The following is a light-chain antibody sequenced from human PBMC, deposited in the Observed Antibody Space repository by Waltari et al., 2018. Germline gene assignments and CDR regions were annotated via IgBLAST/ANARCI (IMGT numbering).Light chain of an antibody. J-gene: IGLJ3*02. CDR2: GVS. Sequence: QSALTQPASVSGSPGQSLTISCTGTSSDVGGYNYVSWYQQHPGKAPKLMIYGVSNRPSGVSNRFSGSKSGNTASLTISGLQAEDEADYYCSSYTGSSTRWVFGGGTKLTVL. V-gene: IGLV2-14*01. CDR3: SSYTGSSTRWV. CDR1: SSDVGGYNY.